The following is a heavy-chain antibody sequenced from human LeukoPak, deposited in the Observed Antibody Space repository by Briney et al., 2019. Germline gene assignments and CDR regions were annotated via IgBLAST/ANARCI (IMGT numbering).Heavy chain of an antibody. CDR1: GGSFSGYY. J-gene: IGHJ5*02. D-gene: IGHD2/OR15-2a*01. CDR2: INHSGST. Sequence: SETLSLTCAVYGGSFSGYYWSWIRQPPGKGLEWIGEINHSGSTNYNPSLKSRATISVDTSKNQFSLKLSSVTAADTAVYYCARAFRAGAKLLPANNRFDPWGQGTLVTVSS. V-gene: IGHV4-34*01. CDR3: ARAFRAGAKLLPANNRFDP.